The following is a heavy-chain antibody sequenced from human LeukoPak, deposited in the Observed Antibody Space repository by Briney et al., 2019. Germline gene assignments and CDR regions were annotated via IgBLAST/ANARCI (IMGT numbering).Heavy chain of an antibody. J-gene: IGHJ3*02. CDR2: ISGSGGST. V-gene: IGHV3-23*01. CDR1: GFTFSTYA. Sequence: GGSLRLSCAASGFTFSTYAMNWVRQAPGKGLEWVSGISGSGGSTYYADSVKGRFTISRDNSKNTLYLQMSSLRAEDTAVYYCVKDPGHDDAFDIWGQGTMVTVSS. CDR3: VKDPGHDDAFDI.